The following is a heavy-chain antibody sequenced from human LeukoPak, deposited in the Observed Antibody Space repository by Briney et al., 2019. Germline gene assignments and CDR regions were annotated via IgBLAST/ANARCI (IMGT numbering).Heavy chain of an antibody. V-gene: IGHV1-24*01. D-gene: IGHD5-18*01. CDR1: GYTLTELS. Sequence: ASVKVSCKVSGYTLTELSMHWVRQAPGKGLEWMGGFDPEDGETIYAQKFQGRVTMTEDTSTDTAYMELSSLRSEDTAVYYCARAGRGYNYGFVPSELDYYYYYMDVWGKGTTVTVSS. CDR2: FDPEDGET. J-gene: IGHJ6*03. CDR3: ARAGRGYNYGFVPSELDYYYYYMDV.